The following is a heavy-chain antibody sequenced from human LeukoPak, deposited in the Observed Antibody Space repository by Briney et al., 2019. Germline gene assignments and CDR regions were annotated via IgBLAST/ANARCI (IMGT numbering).Heavy chain of an antibody. CDR3: ARDVLAVAGSYD. CDR2: INPSGGST. V-gene: IGHV1-46*01. D-gene: IGHD6-19*01. CDR1: GYTFTSYY. J-gene: IGHJ4*02. Sequence: ASVKVSCKASGYTFTSYYMHWVRQAPGQGLEWMGIINPSGGSTSYAQKFQGRVTMTTDTSTSTAYMELRSLRSDDTAVYYCARDVLAVAGSYDWGQGTLVTVSS.